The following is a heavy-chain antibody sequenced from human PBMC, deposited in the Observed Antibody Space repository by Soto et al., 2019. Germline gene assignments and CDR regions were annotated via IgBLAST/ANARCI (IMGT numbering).Heavy chain of an antibody. CDR3: AKYLTRMTSGYFFDH. D-gene: IGHD3-3*01. V-gene: IGHV3-23*01. J-gene: IGHJ4*02. CDR1: GFTFSTYA. Sequence: EVQLLESGGRLVQPGGSLTLSCAASGFTFSTYAMAWVRQAPGKGVEWVSGVSASGLNTDYADPVKGRFYISRDNSKNPASLHINRPRAQATALYYWAKYLTRMTSGYFFDHRGQGTPVTVPS. CDR2: VSASGLNT.